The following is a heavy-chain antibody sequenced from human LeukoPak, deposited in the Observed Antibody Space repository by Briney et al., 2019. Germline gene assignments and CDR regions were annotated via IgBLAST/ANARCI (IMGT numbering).Heavy chain of an antibody. CDR1: GYTFTSYG. J-gene: IGHJ4*02. V-gene: IGHV1-18*01. CDR3: ARDAMFVYGDYGDFDY. CDR2: ISAYNGNT. D-gene: IGHD4-17*01. Sequence: ASVKVSCKASGYTFTSYGISWVRQAPGQGLEWMGWISAYNGNTNYAQKLQGRVTMTTDTSTSTAYMELRSLRSDDTAVYYCARDAMFVYGDYGDFDYWGQGTLVTVSS.